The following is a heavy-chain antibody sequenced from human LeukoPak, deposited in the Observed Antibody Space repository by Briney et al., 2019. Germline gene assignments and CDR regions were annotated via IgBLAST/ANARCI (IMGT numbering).Heavy chain of an antibody. CDR1: GFTFSSYW. CDR3: AKERSY. CDR2: IKQDGSQK. J-gene: IGHJ4*02. Sequence: PGGSLRLSCAASGFTFSSYWMSWVRQAPGKGLEWVANIKQDGSQKYYVDSVKGRFSISRDNSKNTLYLQMNSLRAEDTAVYYCAKERSYWGQGTLVTVSS. V-gene: IGHV3-7*03.